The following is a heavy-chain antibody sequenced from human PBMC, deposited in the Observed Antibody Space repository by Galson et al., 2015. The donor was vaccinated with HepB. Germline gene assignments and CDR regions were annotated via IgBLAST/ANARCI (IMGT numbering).Heavy chain of an antibody. CDR2: IFPGDSDT. CDR3: ARPSGGYCTSGACLGAFDI. CDR1: GYTFSNSW. D-gene: IGHD2-8*01. J-gene: IGHJ3*02. Sequence: QSGAEVKTPGESLRISCKGSGYTFSNSWIGWVRQMPGKGLELMGIIFPGDSDTRYSPAFQGQVTISADKSISTAYLQWRSLKASDTAVYYCARPSGGYCTSGACLGAFDIWGQGTMVTVSS. V-gene: IGHV5-51*03.